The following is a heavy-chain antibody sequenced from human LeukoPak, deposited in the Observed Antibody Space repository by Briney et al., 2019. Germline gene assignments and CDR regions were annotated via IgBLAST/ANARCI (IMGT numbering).Heavy chain of an antibody. CDR2: VSTSGST. CDR3: ARAPGGDFWSGSQYFFDY. V-gene: IGHV4-4*07. CDR1: GASISSYY. Sequence: PSETLSLTCTVSGASISSYYWSWIRQPAGKGLEWIGHVSTSGSTNYNPSLKSRVTMSVDTSKNQFSLKLSSVTAADTALYYCARAPGGDFWSGSQYFFDYWGQGTLVTVSS. D-gene: IGHD3-3*01. J-gene: IGHJ4*02.